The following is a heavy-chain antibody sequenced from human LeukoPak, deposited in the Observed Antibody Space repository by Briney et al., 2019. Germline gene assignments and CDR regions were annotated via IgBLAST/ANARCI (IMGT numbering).Heavy chain of an antibody. CDR2: MYYSGST. D-gene: IGHD6-13*01. V-gene: IGHV4-39*07. J-gene: IGHJ4*02. CDR3: ARIETEGSSWYGVHYFDY. Sequence: SETLSLTCTVSGGSISRSSYYWGWIRQPPGKGLEWIGSMYYSGSTFYNPSLKSRVTILVDTSKNQFSLKLTSVTAADTAMYYCARIETEGSSWYGVHYFDYWGRGTQVTVSS. CDR1: GGSISRSSYY.